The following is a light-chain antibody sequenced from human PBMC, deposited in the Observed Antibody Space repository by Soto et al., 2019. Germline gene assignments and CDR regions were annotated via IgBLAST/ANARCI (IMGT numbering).Light chain of an antibody. CDR3: HKFGSSPPAFT. CDR2: GAS. V-gene: IGKV3-20*01. CDR1: QSVSTRY. Sequence: ESMLTQSPGTLSLSPGERATLSCRASQSVSTRYLAWYQQKPGQAPRLLIYGASIRATGIPDRFSGSGSGTDFPLTISRLEPEDFAVYYCHKFGSSPPAFTFGQGTKLEI. J-gene: IGKJ2*01.